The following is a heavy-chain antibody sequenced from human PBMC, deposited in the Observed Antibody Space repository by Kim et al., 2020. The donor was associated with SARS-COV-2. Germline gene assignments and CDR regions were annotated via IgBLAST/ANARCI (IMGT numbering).Heavy chain of an antibody. CDR3: ARSRRPKWELHDAFDI. D-gene: IGHD1-26*01. Sequence: ASVKVSCKASGYTFTSYYMHWVRQAPGQGLEWMGIINPSGGSTSYAQKFQGRVTMTRDTSTSTVYMELSSLRSEDTAVYYCARSRRPKWELHDAFDIWGQGTMVTVSS. V-gene: IGHV1-46*01. CDR1: GYTFTSYY. J-gene: IGHJ3*02. CDR2: INPSGGST.